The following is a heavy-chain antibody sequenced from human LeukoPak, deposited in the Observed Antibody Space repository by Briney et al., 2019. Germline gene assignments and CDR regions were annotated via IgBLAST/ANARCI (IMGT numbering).Heavy chain of an antibody. CDR1: GGSISSYY. V-gene: IGHV4-59*01. CDR3: AREEYSSSWCVGYFDY. CDR2: IYYSGST. J-gene: IGHJ4*02. D-gene: IGHD6-13*01. Sequence: SETLSLTCTVSGGSISSYYWSWIRQPPGKGLEWIGYIYYSGSTNYNPSLKSRVTISVDTSKNQFSLKLSSVTAADTAVYYCAREEYSSSWCVGYFDYWGQGTLVTVSS.